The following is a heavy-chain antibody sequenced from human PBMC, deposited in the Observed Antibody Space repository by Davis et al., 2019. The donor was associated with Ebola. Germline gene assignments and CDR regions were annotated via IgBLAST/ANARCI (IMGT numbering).Heavy chain of an antibody. CDR2: ISGSGGST. J-gene: IGHJ4*02. CDR3: ARDGQWELTVDY. Sequence: GESLKISCAASGFTFSSYAMSWVRQAPGKGLEWVSAISGSGGSTYYADSVKGRFTISRDNSKNTLYLQMNSLRAEDTAVYYCARDGQWELTVDYWGQGTLVTVSS. V-gene: IGHV3-23*01. CDR1: GFTFSSYA. D-gene: IGHD1-26*01.